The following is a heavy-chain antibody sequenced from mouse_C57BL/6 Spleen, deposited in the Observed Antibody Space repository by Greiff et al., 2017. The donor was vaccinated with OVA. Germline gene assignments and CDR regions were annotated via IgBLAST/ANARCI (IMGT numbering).Heavy chain of an antibody. CDR3: ARRPIYYDYDPFAY. D-gene: IGHD2-4*01. CDR1: GYTFTDYY. CDR2: INPNNGGT. V-gene: IGHV1-26*01. J-gene: IGHJ3*01. Sequence: VQLQQSGPELVKPGASVKISCKASGYTFTDYYMNWVKQSHGKSLEWIGDINPNNGGTSYNQKFKGKATLTVDKSSSTAYMELRSLTSEDSAVYYCARRPIYYDYDPFAYWGQGTLVTVSA.